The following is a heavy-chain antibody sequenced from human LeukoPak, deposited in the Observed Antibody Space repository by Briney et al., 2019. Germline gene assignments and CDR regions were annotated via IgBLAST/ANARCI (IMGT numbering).Heavy chain of an antibody. Sequence: GGSLRLSCAASGFTFSGSAMHWVRQASGKGLEWVGRIRSKANSYATAYAASVKGKFTISRDDSKNTAYLQMNSLKTDDTAVYYCIRPHVYGDYRGFDPWGQGTLVTVSS. CDR3: IRPHVYGDYRGFDP. J-gene: IGHJ5*02. D-gene: IGHD4-17*01. V-gene: IGHV3-73*01. CDR1: GFTFSGSA. CDR2: IRSKANSYAT.